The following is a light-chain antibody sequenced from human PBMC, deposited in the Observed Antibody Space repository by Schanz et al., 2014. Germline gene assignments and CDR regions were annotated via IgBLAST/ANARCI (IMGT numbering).Light chain of an antibody. Sequence: QSALTQPASVSGSPGQSITISCTGTSSDVGGYNYVSWYQQHPGKAPKLMIYDVTNRPSGVSNRFSGSKSGNTASLTISGLQAEDEADYYQKVFGGGTKLTVL. CDR1: SSDVGGYNY. V-gene: IGLV2-14*01. CDR2: DVT. J-gene: IGLJ3*02. CDR3: KV.